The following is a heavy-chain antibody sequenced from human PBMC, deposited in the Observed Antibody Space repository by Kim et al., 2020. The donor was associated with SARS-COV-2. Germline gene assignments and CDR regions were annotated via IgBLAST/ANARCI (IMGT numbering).Heavy chain of an antibody. Sequence: SETLSLTCTVSGGSISSGGYYWSWIRQHPGKGLEWIGYIYYSGSTYYNPSLKSRVTISVDTSKNQFSLKLSSVTAADTAVYYCARELHSSSWYYADYWGQGTLVTVSS. J-gene: IGHJ4*02. CDR3: ARELHSSSWYYADY. CDR2: IYYSGST. D-gene: IGHD6-13*01. CDR1: GGSISSGGYY. V-gene: IGHV4-31*03.